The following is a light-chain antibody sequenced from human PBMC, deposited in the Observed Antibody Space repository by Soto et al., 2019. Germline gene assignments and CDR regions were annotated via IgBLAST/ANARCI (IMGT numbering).Light chain of an antibody. CDR1: SSNIGADFD. Sequence: QAVVTQPPSVSGAPGQRVTISCTGSSSNIGADFDVHWYQQLPGTAPKLLIYGNSNRPSGVPDRFSGSKSGTSASLAITGLQAEDEADYYCQSYDGSLNNFVVFGGGTKLTVL. V-gene: IGLV1-40*02. CDR3: QSYDGSLNNFVV. J-gene: IGLJ2*01. CDR2: GNS.